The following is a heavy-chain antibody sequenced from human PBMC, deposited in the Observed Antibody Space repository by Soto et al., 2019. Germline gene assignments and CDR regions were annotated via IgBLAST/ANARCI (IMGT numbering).Heavy chain of an antibody. J-gene: IGHJ4*02. D-gene: IGHD2-15*01. CDR2: ISYDGSNK. Sequence: QVQLVESGGGVVQPGRSLRLSCAASGFTFSSYGMHWVRQAPGKGLEWVAGISYDGSNKYYADSMKGRFTISRDNSKNTLYLQMNSLRAEDTAVYYCAKDHSRVVVSATPDYWGQGTLVTVSS. V-gene: IGHV3-30*18. CDR1: GFTFSSYG. CDR3: AKDHSRVVVSATPDY.